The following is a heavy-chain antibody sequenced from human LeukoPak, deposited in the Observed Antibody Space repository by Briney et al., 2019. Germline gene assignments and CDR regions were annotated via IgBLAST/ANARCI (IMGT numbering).Heavy chain of an antibody. J-gene: IGHJ4*02. Sequence: PGGSLRLSCAASGFTFMTYAMSWVRQAPGKGLEWVSAISGSGGSTYYADSVKGRFTISRDNSKNTLYLQMNSLRAEDTAVYYCARGDSSGYYLNYWGQGTLVTVSS. CDR2: ISGSGGST. D-gene: IGHD3-22*01. CDR1: GFTFMTYA. V-gene: IGHV3-23*01. CDR3: ARGDSSGYYLNY.